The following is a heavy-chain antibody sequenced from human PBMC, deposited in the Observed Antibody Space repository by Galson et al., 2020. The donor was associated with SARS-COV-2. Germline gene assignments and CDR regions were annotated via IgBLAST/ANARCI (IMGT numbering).Heavy chain of an antibody. V-gene: IGHV3-48*03. CDR1: GFSFSTYD. Sequence: GGSLRLSCVGSGFSFSTYDMNWVRQAPGKGLEWMSFIGPSGSTRYYAGYVMGRFTISRDNAKNSLYLQMNSLRAEDTAVYYCARVDLWSGFGGDAVDIWGQGTMVTVSS. D-gene: IGHD3-3*01. J-gene: IGHJ3*02. CDR2: IGPSGSTR. CDR3: ARVDLWSGFGGDAVDI.